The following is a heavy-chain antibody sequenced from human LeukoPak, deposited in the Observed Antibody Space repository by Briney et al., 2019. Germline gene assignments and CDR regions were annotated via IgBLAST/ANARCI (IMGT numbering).Heavy chain of an antibody. J-gene: IGHJ1*01. Sequence: ASVKVSCKASGYTFTGYYIHWVRQAPGQVLEWMGWINPNSGDTDYAQRFQGRVTMTRDTSIRTAYMDLNRLTSDDTAVYYCARHLIQGGDEWGQGTLVTVSS. V-gene: IGHV1-2*02. CDR3: ARHLIQGGDE. CDR1: GYTFTGYY. CDR2: INPNSGDT. D-gene: IGHD5-18*01.